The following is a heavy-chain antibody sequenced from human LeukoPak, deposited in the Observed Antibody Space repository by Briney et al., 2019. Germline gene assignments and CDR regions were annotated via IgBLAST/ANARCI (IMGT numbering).Heavy chain of an antibody. Sequence: PGGSLRLSYAASGFTFSSFGMSWVRQAPGKGLEWVSAISSTGGTAYYADSVKGRFTISRDNSKNTLYLQMSSLRAEDTAIYYCAKNGDRGAYCSGGSCYPYYYYNMDVWGKGTTVTISS. D-gene: IGHD2-15*01. CDR3: AKNGDRGAYCSGGSCYPYYYYNMDV. V-gene: IGHV3-23*01. CDR1: GFTFSSFG. CDR2: ISSTGGTA. J-gene: IGHJ6*03.